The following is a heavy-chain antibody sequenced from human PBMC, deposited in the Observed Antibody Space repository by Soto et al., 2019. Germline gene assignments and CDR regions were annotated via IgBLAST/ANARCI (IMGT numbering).Heavy chain of an antibody. Sequence: VQLVQSGAEVKKPGASVKVSCKASGYTFSRSGISWVRQAPGQGLEWMGWISTYNGDTNYAQKVQGRVTMTTDSSTSTAFMALMSLRSDDTAVYYCARSGSVPYSYYGLDVWGQGTTVTVSS. J-gene: IGHJ6*02. CDR3: ARSGSVPYSYYGLDV. V-gene: IGHV1-18*01. CDR1: GYTFSRSG. D-gene: IGHD1-26*01. CDR2: ISTYNGDT.